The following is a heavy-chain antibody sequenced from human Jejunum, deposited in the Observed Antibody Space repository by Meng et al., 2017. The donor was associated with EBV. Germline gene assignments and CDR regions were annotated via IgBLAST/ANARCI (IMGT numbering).Heavy chain of an antibody. J-gene: IGHJ4*02. Sequence: EVQLVESGGXLVKAGXSLSLPXVXSGFSFSDYTLNWVRQAPGKGPEWVASITRNSDYIFYTDSVKGRFTISRDNAKNSVSLHMNSLRDEDTAVYYCAKYLHALNDGLYYFDYWGQGTLVIVSS. CDR3: AKYLHALNDGLYYFDY. D-gene: IGHD1-1*01. V-gene: IGHV3-21*06. CDR2: ITRNSDYI. CDR1: GFSFSDYT.